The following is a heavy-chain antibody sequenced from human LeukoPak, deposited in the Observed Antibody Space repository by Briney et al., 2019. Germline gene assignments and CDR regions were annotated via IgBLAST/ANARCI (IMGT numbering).Heavy chain of an antibody. CDR3: ARSTIAVAYGMDV. J-gene: IGHJ6*02. Sequence: GRSLRLSCAAAGLTFSGYYMGWVRQATGKGLEWVSGIGTTGDTYYAGSVKGRFTIARENARNSLYLQMNRLIAGDTAVYYCARSTIAVAYGMDVWGQGTTVTVSS. D-gene: IGHD6-19*01. CDR2: IGTTGDT. CDR1: GLTFSGYY. V-gene: IGHV3-13*04.